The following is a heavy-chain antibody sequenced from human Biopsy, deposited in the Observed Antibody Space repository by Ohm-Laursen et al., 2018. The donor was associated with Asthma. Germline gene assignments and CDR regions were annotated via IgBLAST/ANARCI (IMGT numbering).Heavy chain of an antibody. V-gene: IGHV1-69*13. D-gene: IGHD6-19*01. Sequence: SVKVSCTVPGGTFSNFAISWVRQAPGQGLEWLGGIMTVFGTTNYAQKFQGRVTITADESTSTAYMEVTSLRSEDTAIYYCARCQVGYSSGWSLLLKKIYYSGMDVWGQGTAVTVSS. CDR1: GGTFSNFA. CDR3: ARCQVGYSSGWSLLLKKIYYSGMDV. CDR2: IMTVFGTT. J-gene: IGHJ6*02.